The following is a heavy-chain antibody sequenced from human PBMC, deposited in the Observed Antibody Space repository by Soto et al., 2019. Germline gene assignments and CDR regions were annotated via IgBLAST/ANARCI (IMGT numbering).Heavy chain of an antibody. D-gene: IGHD6-13*01. J-gene: IGHJ4*02. Sequence: GGSLRLSCAVSGFTFTTYWMHWVRQAPGKGLVWVSSINIDGSDTRYADSVKGRFTISRDNAKTTLYVQMNSLRAEDTAVYYCTRSASLGFDCWGQGALVTVSS. CDR3: TRSASLGFDC. CDR2: INIDGSDT. V-gene: IGHV3-74*01. CDR1: GFTFTTYW.